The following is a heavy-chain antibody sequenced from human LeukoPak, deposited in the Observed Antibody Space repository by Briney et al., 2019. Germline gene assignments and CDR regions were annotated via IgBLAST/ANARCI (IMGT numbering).Heavy chain of an antibody. CDR1: GVSISSYY. D-gene: IGHD1-7*01. J-gene: IGHJ3*02. CDR2: IYTSGST. Sequence: PSETLSLTCTVSGVSISSYYWSWIRQPAGKGLEWIGRIYTSGSTNYNPSLKSRVTMSVDTSKNQFSLKLSSVTAADTAVYYCARDLYNWNYVGLAFDIWGQGTMVTVSS. CDR3: ARDLYNWNYVGLAFDI. V-gene: IGHV4-4*07.